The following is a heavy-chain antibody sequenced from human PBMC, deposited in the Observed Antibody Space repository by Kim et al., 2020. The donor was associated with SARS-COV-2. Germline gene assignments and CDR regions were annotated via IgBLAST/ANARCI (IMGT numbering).Heavy chain of an antibody. Sequence: GGSLRLSCAASGFTFSTYGMHWVRPAPGKGPEWVAVISKDGSNKYYADSVKGRFTISRDNSKNSLFLQMDSLRPEDTDVYHCAKGVCTSGPLCAYDSYLDYCGHGYLVTVSS. CDR3: AKGVCTSGPLCAYDSYLDY. CDR1: GFTFSTYG. V-gene: IGHV3-30*18. D-gene: IGHD2-2*01. J-gene: IGHJ4*03. CDR2: ISKDGSNK.